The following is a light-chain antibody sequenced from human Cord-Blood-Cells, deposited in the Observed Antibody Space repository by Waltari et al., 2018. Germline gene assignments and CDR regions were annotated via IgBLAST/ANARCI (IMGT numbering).Light chain of an antibody. Sequence: DLVMNQSPDSLAVSLGERATINCKSSPSVLYSSNNKNYLAWYQQKPGQPPKLLIYWASTRESGVPDRFSGSGSGTDFTLTISSLQAEDVAVYYCQQYYSTPFTFGPGTKVDIK. V-gene: IGKV4-1*01. CDR1: PSVLYSSNNKNY. CDR3: QQYYSTPFT. CDR2: WAS. J-gene: IGKJ3*01.